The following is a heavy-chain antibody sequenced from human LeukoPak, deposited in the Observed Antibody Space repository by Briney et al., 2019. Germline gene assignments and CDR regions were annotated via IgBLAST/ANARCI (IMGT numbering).Heavy chain of an antibody. V-gene: IGHV4-59*08. Sequence: SETLSLTCTVSGGSISSYYWSWIRQPPGKGLEWIGYIYYSGSTYYNPSLKSRVTISVDTSKNQFSLKLSSVTAADTAVYYCARVVIAAAKFDYWGQGTLVTVSS. CDR3: ARVVIAAAKFDY. D-gene: IGHD6-13*01. J-gene: IGHJ4*02. CDR1: GGSISSYY. CDR2: IYYSGST.